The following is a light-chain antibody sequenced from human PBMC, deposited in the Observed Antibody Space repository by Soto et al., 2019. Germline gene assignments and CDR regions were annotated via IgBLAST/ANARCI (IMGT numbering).Light chain of an antibody. CDR3: QQHAT. Sequence: DIQMTQSPSTLSASVGDRDTITCRASQSISSWLAWYQQKPGKAPKLLIYDASSLESGVPSRVSGSGSGTEFTLTNISIEPDDFATLYWQQHATFGQGTKVDIK. CDR1: QSISSW. V-gene: IGKV1-5*01. CDR2: DAS. J-gene: IGKJ1*01.